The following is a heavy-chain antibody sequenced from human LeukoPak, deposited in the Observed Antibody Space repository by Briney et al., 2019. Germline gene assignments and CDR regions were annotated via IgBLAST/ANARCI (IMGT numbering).Heavy chain of an antibody. CDR3: ARDAWYYDSRGYCYYGMDV. D-gene: IGHD3-22*01. CDR2: ISAYNGNT. Sequence: GASVKVSCKASGYTFTSYGISWVRQAPGQGLEWMGWISAYNGNTNYAQKLQGRVTMTTDASTSTAYMELRSLRSDDTAVYYCARDAWYYDSRGYCYYGMDVWGQGTTVTVSS. J-gene: IGHJ6*02. V-gene: IGHV1-18*01. CDR1: GYTFTSYG.